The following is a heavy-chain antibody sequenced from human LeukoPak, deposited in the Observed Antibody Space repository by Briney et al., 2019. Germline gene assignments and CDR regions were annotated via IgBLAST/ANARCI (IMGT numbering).Heavy chain of an antibody. D-gene: IGHD4-23*01. CDR1: GGSISSYY. CDR3: ARGGYGGNSVLFDY. CDR2: IYYSGST. J-gene: IGHJ4*02. V-gene: IGHV4-59*01. Sequence: SETLSLTCTVSGGSISSYYWSWIRQPPGKGLGWIGYIYYSGSTNYNPSLKSRVTISVDTSKNQFSLKLSSVTAADTAVYYCARGGYGGNSVLFDYWGQGTLVTVSS.